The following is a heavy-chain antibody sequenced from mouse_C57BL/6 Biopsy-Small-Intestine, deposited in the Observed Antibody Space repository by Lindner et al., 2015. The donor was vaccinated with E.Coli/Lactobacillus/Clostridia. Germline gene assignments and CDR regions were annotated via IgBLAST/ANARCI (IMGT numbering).Heavy chain of an antibody. J-gene: IGHJ2*01. CDR2: IYPGDGDT. V-gene: IGHV1-82*01. CDR3: ARCLYYGNYGFDY. Sequence: VQLQESGPELVKPGASVKISCKASGYAFSSSWMNWVKQRPGKGLEWIGRIYPGDGDTNYNGKFKGKATLTADKSSSTAYMQLSSLTSEDSAVYFCARCLYYGNYGFDYWGQGTTLTVSS. CDR1: GYAFSSSW. D-gene: IGHD2-1*01.